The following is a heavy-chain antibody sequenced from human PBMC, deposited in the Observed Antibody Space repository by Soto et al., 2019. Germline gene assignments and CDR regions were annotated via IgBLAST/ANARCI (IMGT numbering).Heavy chain of an antibody. D-gene: IGHD3-22*01. CDR2: IYYSGST. V-gene: IGHV4-59*01. J-gene: IGHJ3*02. Sequence: PSETLSLTCTVSGGSISSYYWSWIRQPPGKGLEWIGYIYYSGSTNYNPSLKSRVTISVDTSKNQFSLKLSSVTAADTAVYYCAGPHPYYYDSSGQGGAFDIWGQGTMVTVSS. CDR3: AGPHPYYYDSSGQGGAFDI. CDR1: GGSISSYY.